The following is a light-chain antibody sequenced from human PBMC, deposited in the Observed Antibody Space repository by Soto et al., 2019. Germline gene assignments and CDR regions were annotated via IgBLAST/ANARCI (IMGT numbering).Light chain of an antibody. V-gene: IGLV2-11*01. CDR3: CSYAGSYTLGV. CDR1: SSDVGGYNY. Sequence: QSALTQPRSVSGSPGQSVTISCTGTSSDVGGYNYVSWYQQHPGKAPKLMIYDVSKRPSGVPDRFSGSKSGNTASLTISGLQAEDEADYYCCSYAGSYTLGVCGPGTKLTVL. J-gene: IGLJ1*01. CDR2: DVS.